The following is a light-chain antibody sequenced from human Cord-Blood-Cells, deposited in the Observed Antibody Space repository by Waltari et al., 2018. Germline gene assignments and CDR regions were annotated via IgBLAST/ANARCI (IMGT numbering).Light chain of an antibody. V-gene: IGLV1-47*01. CDR3: AAWDDSLSGPV. Sequence: QSVLTQPPSASGTPGQRVTISCSGSSSNIGSNYVYWYQQLPGTAPKLLIYGNNQRPSGVPDRFSGSKSGPSASLAISGLRSEDEADYYCAAWDDSLSGPVFGGGTKLTVL. J-gene: IGLJ2*01. CDR1: SSNIGSNY. CDR2: GNN.